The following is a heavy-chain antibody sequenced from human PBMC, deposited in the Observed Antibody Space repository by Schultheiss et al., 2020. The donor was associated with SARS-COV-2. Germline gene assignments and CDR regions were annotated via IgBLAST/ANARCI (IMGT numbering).Heavy chain of an antibody. CDR3: AREGQTYYDFWSGYLIRENTNWFDP. Sequence: SQTLSLTCAVYGGSFSGYYWSWIRQPPGKGLEWIGEINHSGSTNYNPSLKSRVTMSVDTSKNQFSLKLSSVTAADTAVYYCAREGQTYYDFWSGYLIRENTNWFDPWGQGTLVTVSS. J-gene: IGHJ5*02. CDR1: GGSFSGYY. V-gene: IGHV4-34*01. D-gene: IGHD3-3*01. CDR2: INHSGST.